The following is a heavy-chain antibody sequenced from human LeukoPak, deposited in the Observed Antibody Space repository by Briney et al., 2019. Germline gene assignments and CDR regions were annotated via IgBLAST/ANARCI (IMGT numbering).Heavy chain of an antibody. CDR2: ISSGSTCM. D-gene: IGHD6-6*01. CDR3: GRVGGRSKAAKGDAFDI. J-gene: IGHJ3*02. CDR1: GFTFSSYS. Sequence: GGSLRLSCAASGFTFSSYSMNWVRQAPGKGLEWVSSISSGSTCMYYADSVKGRFTISRDNAQNSMYLQMNSLRAEDTAVYYCGRVGGRSKAAKGDAFDIWGQGTMVTVSS. V-gene: IGHV3-21*01.